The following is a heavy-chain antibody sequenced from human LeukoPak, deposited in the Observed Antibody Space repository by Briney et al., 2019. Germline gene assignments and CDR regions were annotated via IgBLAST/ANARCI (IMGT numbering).Heavy chain of an antibody. J-gene: IGHJ4*02. V-gene: IGHV1-3*01. CDR2: INAGNSDI. CDR1: GFTFTSYG. Sequence: GASVKLSCKASGFTFTSYGMNWVRQAPGQRPEWMGWINAGNSDIKYSQNVQGRVTITRDTSASTAYMELSSLTSEDTALYYCARDDCGDTCYPGGYWGEGTLVTVSS. D-gene: IGHD2-21*01. CDR3: ARDDCGDTCYPGGY.